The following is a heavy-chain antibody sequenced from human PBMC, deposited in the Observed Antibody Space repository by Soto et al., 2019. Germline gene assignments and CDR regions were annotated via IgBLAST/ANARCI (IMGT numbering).Heavy chain of an antibody. CDR3: ARDGPYYYASRMDV. V-gene: IGHV3-53*04. D-gene: IGHD3-10*01. CDR2: LHSGGDT. J-gene: IGHJ6*02. CDR1: GIPVSSNY. Sequence: EVQLVESGGGLVQPGGSLRLSCVASGIPVSSNYMTWVRQAPGKGLEWVSVLHSGGDTYYANSVKGRFTISRQDSTNTLFLQMNSLTAEDTAVYYWARDGPYYYASRMDVWGQGPTVTVSS.